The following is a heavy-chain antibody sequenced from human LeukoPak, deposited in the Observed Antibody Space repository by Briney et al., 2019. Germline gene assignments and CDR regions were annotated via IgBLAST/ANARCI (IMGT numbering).Heavy chain of an antibody. D-gene: IGHD3-3*01. J-gene: IGHJ4*02. Sequence: SETLSLTCTVSGGSISSSSYYWGWIRQPPGKGLEWIGSIYYSGSTYYNPSLKSRVTISVDTSKNQFSLKLSSVTAADTAVYYCARVLEWLFFDYWGQGTLVTVSS. CDR1: GGSISSSSYY. V-gene: IGHV4-39*07. CDR2: IYYSGST. CDR3: ARVLEWLFFDY.